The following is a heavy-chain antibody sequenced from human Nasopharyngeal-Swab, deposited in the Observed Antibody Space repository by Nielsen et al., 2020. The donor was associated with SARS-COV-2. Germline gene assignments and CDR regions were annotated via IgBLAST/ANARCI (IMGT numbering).Heavy chain of an antibody. CDR3: ARRQYSSTWNGKFYYSYYGMDV. CDR2: IRSDSSSS. V-gene: IGHV3-48*04. D-gene: IGHD6-13*01. J-gene: IGHJ6*02. Sequence: GESLKISCAASGFTFSTYSMNWIRQAPGKGLEWIASIRSDSSSSYYADSVKGRFTVSRDNAQKSLYLQINSLRAEDTAVYYCARRQYSSTWNGKFYYSYYGMDVWGPGTTVTVSS. CDR1: GFTFSTYS.